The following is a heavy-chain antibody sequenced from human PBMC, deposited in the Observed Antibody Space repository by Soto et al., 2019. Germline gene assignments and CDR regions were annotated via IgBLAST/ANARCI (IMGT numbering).Heavy chain of an antibody. CDR2: VYYRGRS. Sequence: KPSETLSLTCTVSGGSVNNSGYYWGWIRQSPGKGLEWIGSVYYRGRSYSKSSVKSRVTISVDTSKNRFSLSLNSVTASDTAVYFCVSQRTTVPTQAYFDYWGPGALVTVPQ. D-gene: IGHD4-17*01. CDR3: VSQRTTVPTQAYFDY. V-gene: IGHV4-39*01. J-gene: IGHJ4*02. CDR1: GGSVNNSGYY.